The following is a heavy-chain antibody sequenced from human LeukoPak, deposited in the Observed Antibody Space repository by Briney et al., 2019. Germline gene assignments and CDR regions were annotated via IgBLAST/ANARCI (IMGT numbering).Heavy chain of an antibody. J-gene: IGHJ6*02. CDR1: GGSFSGYY. Sequence: PETLSLTCAVYGGSFSGYYWSWIRQPPGKGLEWIGEINHSGSTNYNPSLKSRVTISVDTSKNQFSLKLSSVTAADTAVYYCAGTGATITGSNYGMDVWGQGTTVTVSS. CDR2: INHSGST. D-gene: IGHD5-12*01. V-gene: IGHV4-34*01. CDR3: AGTGATITGSNYGMDV.